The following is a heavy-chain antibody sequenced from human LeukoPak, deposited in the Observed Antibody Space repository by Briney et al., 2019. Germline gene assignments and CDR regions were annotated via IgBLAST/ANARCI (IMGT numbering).Heavy chain of an antibody. Sequence: SETLSLTCTVSGGSISSGSYYWSWIRQPAGKGLEWIGRIYTSGSTNYNPSLKSRVTISVDTSKNQFSLKLSSVTAADTAVYYCARVKYSSSSSWGQGTLVTVSS. CDR3: ARVKYSSSSS. V-gene: IGHV4-61*02. CDR1: GGSISSGSYY. CDR2: IYTSGST. D-gene: IGHD6-13*01. J-gene: IGHJ4*02.